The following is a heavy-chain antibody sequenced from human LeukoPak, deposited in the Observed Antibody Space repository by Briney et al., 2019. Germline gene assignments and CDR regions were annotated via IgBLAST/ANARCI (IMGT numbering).Heavy chain of an antibody. CDR2: IYSAGSI. CDR3: ARRAGAYTHPYDY. CDR1: GFTFSSYA. D-gene: IGHD3-16*01. Sequence: GGSLRLSCAASGFTFSSYAMSWVRQAPGRGLEWVSFIYSAGSIYFSDSVKGRFTISIDNSKNTLYLQMNSLRAEDTAVYYCARRAGAYTHPYDYWGQGTLVTVSS. V-gene: IGHV3-53*01. J-gene: IGHJ4*02.